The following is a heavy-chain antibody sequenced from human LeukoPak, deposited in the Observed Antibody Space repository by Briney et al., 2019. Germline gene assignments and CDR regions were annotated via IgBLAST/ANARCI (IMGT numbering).Heavy chain of an antibody. CDR1: GGSFSGYY. Sequence: PSETLSLTCAVYGGSFSGYYWSWIRQPPEKGLEWIGENNHSGSSNYNSSLKSRVTISVDTSKNQVSLKLSSVTAADTAVYYCARLAGRSSLSAFDIWGQGTMVSVSS. D-gene: IGHD6-13*01. CDR3: ARLAGRSSLSAFDI. J-gene: IGHJ3*02. V-gene: IGHV4-34*01. CDR2: NNHSGSS.